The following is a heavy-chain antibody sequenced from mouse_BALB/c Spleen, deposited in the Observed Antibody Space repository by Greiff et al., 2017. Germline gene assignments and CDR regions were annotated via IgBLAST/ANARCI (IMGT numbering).Heavy chain of an antibody. CDR1: GFTFSSYG. J-gene: IGHJ2*01. CDR3: ARPGDYDEGNYFDY. CDR2: ISSGGSYT. Sequence: EVQRVESGGDLVKPGGSLKLSCAASGFTFSSYGMSWVRQTPDKRLEWVATISSGGSYTYYPDSVKGRFTISRDNAKNTLYLQMSSLKSEDTAMYYCARPGDYDEGNYFDYWGQGTTLTVSS. V-gene: IGHV5-6*01. D-gene: IGHD2-4*01.